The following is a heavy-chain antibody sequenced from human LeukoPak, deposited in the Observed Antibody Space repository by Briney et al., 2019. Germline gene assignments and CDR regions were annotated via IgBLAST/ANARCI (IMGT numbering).Heavy chain of an antibody. V-gene: IGHV1-46*01. CDR2: INPIGGST. Sequence: GAAVKVSFKASGYTFTSYYMHGVRQPPGQGRERMGRINPIGGSTNYAQRLQGRLTNTRDTPTSTVYMALSSLRSEGTAVYYCTRGTASYCTNGVCYGVEAGGVDSWGQGTLVTASS. D-gene: IGHD2-8*01. CDR1: GYTFTSYY. J-gene: IGHJ4*02. CDR3: TRGTASYCTNGVCYGVEAGGVDS.